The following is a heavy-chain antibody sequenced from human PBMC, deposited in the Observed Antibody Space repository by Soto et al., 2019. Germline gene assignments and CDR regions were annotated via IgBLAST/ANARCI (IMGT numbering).Heavy chain of an antibody. CDR2: VSHDGRNT. CDR1: GFTFSDYA. Sequence: VQLVESGGGVVQPGRSLRLSCAASGFTFSDYAMHWVRQAPGKGLEWVAVVSHDGRNTHYADSVKGRFTISRDGSKNTVSLEMTSLRAEDTAVYYCAKGGGQWLVTSDFNYWGQGARVTVSS. J-gene: IGHJ4*02. CDR3: AKGGGQWLVTSDFNY. D-gene: IGHD6-19*01. V-gene: IGHV3-30*18.